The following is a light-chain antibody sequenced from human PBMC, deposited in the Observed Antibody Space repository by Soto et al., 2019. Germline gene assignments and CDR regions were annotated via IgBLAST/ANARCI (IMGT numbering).Light chain of an antibody. CDR2: VGTGGSVG. V-gene: IGLV9-49*01. CDR1: SGYSNYK. CDR3: GADHGSGSNCVWV. J-gene: IGLJ3*02. Sequence: QLVLTQPPSASASLGASVTLTCTLSSGYSNYKVDWYQQRPGKGPRFVMRVGTGGSVGSKGDGIPDRFSVLGSGLNRYLTIKNIQEEDESDYHCGADHGSGSNCVWVFGGGTKVTVL.